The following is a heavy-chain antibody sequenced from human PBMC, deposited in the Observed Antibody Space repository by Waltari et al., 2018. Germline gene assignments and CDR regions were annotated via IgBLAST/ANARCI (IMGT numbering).Heavy chain of an antibody. CDR1: GGSIGRSNYY. D-gene: IGHD3-3*01. V-gene: IGHV4-39*01. J-gene: IGHJ4*02. CDR2: TYHSGTT. Sequence: QLQLQELGPGLVKASETLSLTCNVSGGSIGRSNYYWGWIRQPPGKGLEWIGNTYHSGTTYYNPSLKSRVAISVDTSKNQFSLKVSSMTATDTAIYYCARQDFWSGYYTIDYWGQGTLVTVSS. CDR3: ARQDFWSGYYTIDY.